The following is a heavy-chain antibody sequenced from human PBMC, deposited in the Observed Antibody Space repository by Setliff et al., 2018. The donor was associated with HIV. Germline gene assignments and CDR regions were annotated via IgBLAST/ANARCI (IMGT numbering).Heavy chain of an antibody. J-gene: IGHJ4*02. CDR1: GYTLTTYG. V-gene: IGHV7-4-1*02. CDR2: INTETGNP. Sequence: ASVKVSCKASGYTLTTYGISWVRQAPGQGPEWMGWINTETGNPMYAQGFTGRFVFSLDTSVSTAYLQINSLKAEDTAMYYCARDFLGDPDWSLDYWGQGTLVTVSS. D-gene: IGHD3-9*01. CDR3: ARDFLGDPDWSLDY.